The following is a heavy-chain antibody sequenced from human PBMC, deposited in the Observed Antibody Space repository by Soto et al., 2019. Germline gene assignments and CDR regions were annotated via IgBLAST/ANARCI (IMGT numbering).Heavy chain of an antibody. CDR1: GITVSTNY. J-gene: IGHJ4*02. CDR3: ARVGGGGYYDSSGYMGV. Sequence: GGSLRLSCAASGITVSTNYMSWVRQAPGKGLEWVSVIYSDGKTFYADSVKGRFTISRDNSQNTVSLQMNSLRADDTAVYYCARVGGGGYYDSSGYMGVWGQGTLVTVSS. CDR2: IYSDGKT. D-gene: IGHD3-22*01. V-gene: IGHV3-53*01.